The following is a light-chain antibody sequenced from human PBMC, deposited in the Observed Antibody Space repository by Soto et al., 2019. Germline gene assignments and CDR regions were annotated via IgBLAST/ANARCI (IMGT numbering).Light chain of an antibody. Sequence: QSALTQPASVSGSPGQSITISCTGTSGDIGSYNRVSWYQQHPGKAPKLIIYEVTDRPSGVSNRFSGSKSGNTASLTISGLQAEDEADYYCQSYDSSLSSYVFGTGTKLTVL. V-gene: IGLV2-14*01. CDR1: SGDIGSYNR. CDR2: EVT. J-gene: IGLJ1*01. CDR3: QSYDSSLSSYV.